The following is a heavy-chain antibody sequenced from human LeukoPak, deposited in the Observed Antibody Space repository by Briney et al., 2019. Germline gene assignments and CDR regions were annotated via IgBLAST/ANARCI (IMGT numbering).Heavy chain of an antibody. CDR1: GYTFTGYY. V-gene: IGHV1-2*04. D-gene: IGHD7-27*01. CDR2: INPNSGGT. CDR3: ARYSNSGGDY. J-gene: IGHJ4*02. Sequence: ASVKVSCKASGYTFTGYYMHWVRQAPGQGLEWMGWINPNSGGTNYAQKFQGWVTITRDTSATTAYMELSSLRSDDSAVYFCARYSNSGGDYWGQGSLVTVSS.